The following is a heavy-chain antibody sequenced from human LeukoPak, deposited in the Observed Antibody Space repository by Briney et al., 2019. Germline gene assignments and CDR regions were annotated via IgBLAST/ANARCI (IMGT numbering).Heavy chain of an antibody. CDR2: TNYYSKWYS. CDR3: ARGAWRAFDN. CDR1: GDSVPTNSVA. Sequence: SQTLSLTCAISGDSVPTNSVAWNWIRQSPSRGLEWLGRTNYYSKWYSDYAVSVKSRITNNPDTSKNQFSLQLNSETPEDTAVYYCARGAWRAFDNWGQGTLVTVSS. V-gene: IGHV6-1*01. D-gene: IGHD4/OR15-4a*01. J-gene: IGHJ4*02.